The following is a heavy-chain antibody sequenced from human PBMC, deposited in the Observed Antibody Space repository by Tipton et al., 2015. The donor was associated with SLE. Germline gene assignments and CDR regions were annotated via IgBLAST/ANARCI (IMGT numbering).Heavy chain of an antibody. CDR3: ARHEEARWEEDDYYYISGMDV. V-gene: IGHV4-34*01. CDR2: INHSGST. Sequence: TLSLTCAVYGGSFSGYYWSWIRQPPGKGLEWIGEINHSGSTNYNPSLKSRVTISVDTSKNQFSLKLSSVTAADTAVYYCARHEEARWEEDDYYYISGMDVWGQGTTVTVSS. J-gene: IGHJ6*02. CDR1: GGSFSGYY. D-gene: IGHD1-26*01.